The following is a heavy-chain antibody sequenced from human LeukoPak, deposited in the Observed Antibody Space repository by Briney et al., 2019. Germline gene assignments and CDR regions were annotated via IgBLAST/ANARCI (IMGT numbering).Heavy chain of an antibody. V-gene: IGHV3-48*01. J-gene: IGHJ4*02. CDR3: ARGAQWPY. Sequence: GGSLRLSCGASGFTFSSYGMNWVRQAPGKGLEWVSYISSSSNIMNYADSVKGRFTTSRDNAKNSLYLQMNSLRAEDTAVYYCARGAQWPYWGQGTLVTVSS. D-gene: IGHD6-19*01. CDR1: GFTFSSYG. CDR2: ISSSSNIM.